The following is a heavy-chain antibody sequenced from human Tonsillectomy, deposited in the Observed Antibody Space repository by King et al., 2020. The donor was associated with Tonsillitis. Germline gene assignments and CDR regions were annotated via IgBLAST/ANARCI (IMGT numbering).Heavy chain of an antibody. CDR3: AKGRSRFNFDY. Sequence: VQLVESGGGVAQPGRSLRLSCAASGITFSNYGMHWVRQAPGKGLEWVAVISSDGSDKNYADSVKGQFTISRDNSKNTVYLQMNSLRAEDTAVYYCAKGRSRFNFDYWGQGTLVTDSS. CDR1: GITFSNYG. V-gene: IGHV3-30*18. CDR2: ISSDGSDK. J-gene: IGHJ4*02. D-gene: IGHD3-10*01.